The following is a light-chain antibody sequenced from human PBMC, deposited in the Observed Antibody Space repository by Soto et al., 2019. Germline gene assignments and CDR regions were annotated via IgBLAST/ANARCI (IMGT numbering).Light chain of an antibody. CDR2: GAY. V-gene: IGKV3-20*01. J-gene: IGKJ4*01. CDR3: QKYGSSPQIN. CDR1: QSGSSSY. Sequence: ELLLTHSPGTLSLSSVEIATLSCSASQSGSSSYLAWYQQKPGQAPRLLIYGAYSRATGIPDRFSGSGSGTDFTLTISRLEPEDFAVYYCQKYGSSPQINCGGGNKGDIK.